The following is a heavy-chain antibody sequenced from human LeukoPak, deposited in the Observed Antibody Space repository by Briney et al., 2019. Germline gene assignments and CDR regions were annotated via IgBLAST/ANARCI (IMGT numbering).Heavy chain of an antibody. D-gene: IGHD4-11*01. V-gene: IGHV3-23*01. CDR2: ISGSGGST. J-gene: IGHJ6*03. CDR3: AITKTYYYYMDV. Sequence: GGSLRLSCAASGFTFRSYEMNWVRQAPGKGLEWVSAISGSGGSTYYADSVKGRFTISRDNSKNTLYLQMNSLRAEDTAVYYCAITKTYYYYMDVWGKGTTVTVSS. CDR1: GFTFRSYE.